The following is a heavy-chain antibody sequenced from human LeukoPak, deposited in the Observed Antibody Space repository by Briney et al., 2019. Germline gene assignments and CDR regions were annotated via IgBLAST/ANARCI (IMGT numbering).Heavy chain of an antibody. J-gene: IGHJ4*02. Sequence: SETLSLTCTVSGGSISSYYWSWIRQPPGKGLEWIGYIYYSGSTNYNPSLKSRVTISVDTSKNQFSLKLSSVTAADTAVYYCARGLRDRAGAGVLALFDYWGQGTLVTVS. CDR3: ARGLRDRAGAGVLALFDY. D-gene: IGHD3-3*01. CDR1: GGSISSYY. CDR2: IYYSGST. V-gene: IGHV4-59*01.